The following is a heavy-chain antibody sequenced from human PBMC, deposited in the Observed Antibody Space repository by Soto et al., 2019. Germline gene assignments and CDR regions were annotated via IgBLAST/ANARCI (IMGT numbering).Heavy chain of an antibody. J-gene: IGHJ1*01. Sequence: LRLSCAASGFTFSTYGMHWVRQAPGKGLEWLAIIWYDGTNKFYADSVKGRFTVSRDNYKNTLYLQMNGLRAEDTAVYYCATDGPRIGVAHTYPGHWGQGTLVTVSS. D-gene: IGHD6-19*01. CDR3: ATDGPRIGVAHTYPGH. CDR1: GFTFSTYG. V-gene: IGHV3-33*01. CDR2: IWYDGTNK.